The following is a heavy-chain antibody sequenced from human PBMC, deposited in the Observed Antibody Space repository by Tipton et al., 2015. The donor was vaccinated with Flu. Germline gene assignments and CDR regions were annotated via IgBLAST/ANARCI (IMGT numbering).Heavy chain of an antibody. J-gene: IGHJ6*02. CDR2: INPNSGGT. V-gene: IGHV1-2*02. D-gene: IGHD5-18*01. Sequence: QLVQSGAEVKKPGASVKVSCKASGYTFTGYYMHWVRQAPGQGLEWMGWINPNSGGTNYAQKFQGRVTMTRDTSISTAYMELSRLRSDDTAVYCCAGVHSYLNYYGMDVWGQGTTVTVSS. CDR1: GYTFTGYY. CDR3: AGVHSYLNYYGMDV.